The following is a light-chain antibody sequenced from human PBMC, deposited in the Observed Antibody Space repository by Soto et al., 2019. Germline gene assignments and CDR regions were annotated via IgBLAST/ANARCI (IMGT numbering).Light chain of an antibody. Sequence: QAVVTPEPSFSVSPGGTVTLTCGLSFGSVSADYFPSWYQLTPGQAPRTLIYGPNIRSAGVPDRFSGSIVGNKAALTITGAQADDESYYYCVLHIGSGTTGVFGGGTKLTV. J-gene: IGLJ3*02. CDR3: VLHIGSGTTGV. CDR2: GPN. V-gene: IGLV8-61*01. CDR1: FGSVSADYF.